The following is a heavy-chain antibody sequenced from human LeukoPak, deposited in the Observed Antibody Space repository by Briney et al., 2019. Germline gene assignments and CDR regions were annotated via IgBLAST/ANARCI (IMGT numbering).Heavy chain of an antibody. D-gene: IGHD6-13*01. CDR2: IIPIFGTA. V-gene: IGHV1-69*13. Sequence: GASVKVSCKASGGTFSSYAISWVRQAPGQGLEWMGGIIPIFGTANYAQKFQGRVTITADESTSTAYMELSSLRSEDTAVYYCARAARPSSSWYPGGSLYYYYYMDVWGKGTTVTVSS. CDR1: GGTFSSYA. CDR3: ARAARPSSSWYPGGSLYYYYYMDV. J-gene: IGHJ6*03.